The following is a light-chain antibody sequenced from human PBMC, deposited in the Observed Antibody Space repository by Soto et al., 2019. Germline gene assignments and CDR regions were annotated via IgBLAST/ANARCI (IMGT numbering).Light chain of an antibody. J-gene: IGLJ1*01. CDR3: SSYTTSNTRQIV. V-gene: IGLV2-14*01. Sequence: QSALTQPASVSGSPGQSITISCTGTSSDVGGYNYVSWYQQQPGKAPKFIIYDVSNRPSGVSNRFSGSKSGNTASLTISGLQAEDEADYYCSSYTTSNTRQIVFGTGTQLTVL. CDR2: DVS. CDR1: SSDVGGYNY.